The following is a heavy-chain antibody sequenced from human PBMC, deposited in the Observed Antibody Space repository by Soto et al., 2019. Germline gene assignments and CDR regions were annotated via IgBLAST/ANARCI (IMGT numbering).Heavy chain of an antibody. CDR2: ISGSGGNT. Sequence: EVQLLESGGGLVQPGGSLRLSCAASGFTFSSYAMGWVRQAPGKGLEFVSAISGSGGNTYYADSVKGRFTISRDNSKSTLSLQMNSLRAEDTALYDCAKDLRGFSSTGRIDYWGQGTLVTVSS. J-gene: IGHJ4*02. CDR3: AKDLRGFSSTGRIDY. CDR1: GFTFSSYA. D-gene: IGHD6-13*01. V-gene: IGHV3-23*01.